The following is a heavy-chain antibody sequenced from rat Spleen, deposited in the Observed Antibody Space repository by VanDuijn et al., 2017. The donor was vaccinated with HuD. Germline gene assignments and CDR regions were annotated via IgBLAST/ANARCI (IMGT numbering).Heavy chain of an antibody. CDR1: GFTISSYG. Sequence: QVHLKESGPGLVQLSQTLSLTCTVSGFTISSYGVIWVRQPPGKGVEWMGGIWGNGNANYNSALKSRLSISRDTSKSQIYLKMNSLQTEETATYFCARADVASISTACIWGQEIIVTVAS. CDR3: ARADVASISTACI. J-gene: IGHJ2*01. V-gene: IGHV2-13*01. D-gene: IGHD1-2*01. CDR2: IWGNGNA.